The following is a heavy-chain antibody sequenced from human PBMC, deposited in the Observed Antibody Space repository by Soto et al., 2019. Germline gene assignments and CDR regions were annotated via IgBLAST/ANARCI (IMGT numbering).Heavy chain of an antibody. CDR2: INHSGST. V-gene: IGHV4-34*01. CDR3: ARRNYDFWSVRRNWFDP. J-gene: IGHJ5*02. CDR1: GGSFSGYY. D-gene: IGHD3-3*01. Sequence: SETLSLTCAVYGGSFSGYYWSWIRQPPGKGLEWIGEINHSGSTNYNPSLKSRVTISVDTSKNQFSLKLSSVTAADTAVYYCARRNYDFWSVRRNWFDPWGQGTLVTVSS.